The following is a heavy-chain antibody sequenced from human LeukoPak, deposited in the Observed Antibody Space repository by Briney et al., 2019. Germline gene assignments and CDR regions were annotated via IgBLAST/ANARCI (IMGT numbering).Heavy chain of an antibody. Sequence: SETLSLTCTVSGYSISSGYYWGWIRQPPGKRLEWIGSIYRSGSTYYNPSLKSRVTISVDTSKNQLSLKLSSVTAADTAVYYCARDLRGYYGSGSYYTDAFDIWGQGTVVTVSS. CDR3: ARDLRGYYGSGSYYTDAFDI. V-gene: IGHV4-38-2*02. J-gene: IGHJ3*02. CDR2: IYRSGST. D-gene: IGHD3-10*01. CDR1: GYSISSGYY.